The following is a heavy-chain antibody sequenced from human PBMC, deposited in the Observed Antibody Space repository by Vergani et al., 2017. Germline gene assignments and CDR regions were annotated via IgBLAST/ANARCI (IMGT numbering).Heavy chain of an antibody. CDR2: IKQDGSEK. CDR3: ARERSRYCSSTSCYTTGLQGYGMDV. V-gene: IGHV3-7*01. D-gene: IGHD2-2*02. J-gene: IGHJ6*02. CDR1: GFTFSSYW. Sequence: VQLVESGGGVVQPGRSLRLSCAASGFTFSSYWMSWVRQAPGKGMEWVANIKQDGSEKYYVDYVKGRFTITRDNAKNSLYLQMDSLRAEDTAVYDYARERSRYCSSTSCYTTGLQGYGMDVWGQGTTVTVSS.